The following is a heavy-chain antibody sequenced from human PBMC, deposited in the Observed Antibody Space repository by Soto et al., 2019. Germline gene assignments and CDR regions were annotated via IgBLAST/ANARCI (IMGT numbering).Heavy chain of an antibody. CDR1: GGSINSGGYY. D-gene: IGHD6-13*01. CDR2: IYYSGST. J-gene: IGHJ4*02. CDR3: ARVYRQSGYSSSWVFDY. Sequence: QVQLQESGPGLVKPSQTLSLICTVSGGSINSGGYYWNWIRQHPGKGLEWIGYIYYSGSTYYNPFLRLRVTISAVTSENQFSLKLSSVTAADTAVYFCARVYRQSGYSSSWVFDYWGQGTLVNVSS. V-gene: IGHV4-31*03.